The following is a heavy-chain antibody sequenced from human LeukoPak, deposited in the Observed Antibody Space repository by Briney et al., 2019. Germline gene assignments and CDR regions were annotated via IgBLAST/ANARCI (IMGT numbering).Heavy chain of an antibody. D-gene: IGHD3-9*01. CDR1: GGSISSSTYY. J-gene: IGHJ4*02. Sequence: SETLSLTCTVSGGSISSSTYYWGWIRQPPGKGLEWIGSIYYSGSTYYNPSLESRVTISVDRSKNEISLKLTSVTAADTAVYYCARGDDILTRSGRIFDHWGQGIQVTVSS. CDR3: ARGDDILTRSGRIFDH. V-gene: IGHV4-39*07. CDR2: IYYSGST.